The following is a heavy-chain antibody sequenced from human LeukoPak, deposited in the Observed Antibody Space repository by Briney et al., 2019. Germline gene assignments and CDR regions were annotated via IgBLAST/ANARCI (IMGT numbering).Heavy chain of an antibody. V-gene: IGHV4-59*01. CDR1: GISISSYY. CDR3: ARGQRRLQDY. CDR2: IYYSGST. J-gene: IGHJ4*02. D-gene: IGHD2-15*01. Sequence: PSETLSLTCTVPGISISSYYRSWIRQPPGKGLEWIGYIYYSGSTNYNPSLKSRVTISLDTSKSQISLKLSSVTAADTAVYYCARGQRRLQDYWGRGTLVTVSS.